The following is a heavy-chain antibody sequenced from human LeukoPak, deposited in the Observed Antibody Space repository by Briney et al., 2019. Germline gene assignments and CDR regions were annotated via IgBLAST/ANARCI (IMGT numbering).Heavy chain of an antibody. V-gene: IGHV3-21*01. J-gene: IGHJ6*02. CDR3: ARDMGYSYGYLDYYYGMDV. CDR2: ISSGSSYI. CDR1: GFTFSSYS. D-gene: IGHD5-18*01. Sequence: PGGSLRLSCVASGFTFSSYSMNWVRQAPGKGLEWVSSISSGSSYIYYADSVKGRFTISRDNSKNTLYLQMNSLRAEDTAVYYCARDMGYSYGYLDYYYGMDVWGQGTTVTVSS.